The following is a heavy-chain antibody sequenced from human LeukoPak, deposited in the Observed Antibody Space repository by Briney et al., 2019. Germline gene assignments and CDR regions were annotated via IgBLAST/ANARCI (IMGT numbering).Heavy chain of an antibody. CDR3: VKVDVEYGSGGYYFDN. Sequence: GGSLRLSRAASRFTFGSYAMHWVRQAPGKGLEHVSAISSNGGSTYYADSVKGRFSISRDSTKNTLYLQMSSLRAAGTAVYYCVKVDVEYGSGGYYFDNWGQGTLVTVSS. D-gene: IGHD3-10*01. J-gene: IGHJ4*02. V-gene: IGHV3-64D*06. CDR2: ISSNGGST. CDR1: RFTFGSYA.